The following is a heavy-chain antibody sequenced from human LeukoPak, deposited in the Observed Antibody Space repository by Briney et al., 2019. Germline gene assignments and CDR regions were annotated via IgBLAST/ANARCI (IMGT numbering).Heavy chain of an antibody. J-gene: IGHJ3*02. CDR2: IHDSGST. CDR1: GASISSGDYH. V-gene: IGHV4-30-4*01. CDR3: ARHRGGYGRDAFDI. Sequence: SSQTLSLTCTVSGASISSGDYHWNWIRQPPGKGLEWIGFIHDSGSTYYNPSLKSRVSISGDMSKNQLSLMLSSVTAADTAVYYCARHRGGYGRDAFDIWGQGTMVTVSS. D-gene: IGHD5-18*01.